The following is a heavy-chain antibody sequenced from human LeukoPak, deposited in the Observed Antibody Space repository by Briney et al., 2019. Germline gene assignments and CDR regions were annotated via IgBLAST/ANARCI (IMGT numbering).Heavy chain of an antibody. V-gene: IGHV4-59*11. CDR2: IYYSGST. D-gene: IGHD1-26*01. J-gene: IGHJ3*02. Sequence: PSETLSLTCTVSGGSISSHYWSWIRQPPGKGLKSIGYIYYSGSTNYNPSLKRRVTISVDTSKNQFSLKLSSVTAADTAVYYCARWELTTKYAFDIWGQGTMVTVSS. CDR3: ARWELTTKYAFDI. CDR1: GGSISSHY.